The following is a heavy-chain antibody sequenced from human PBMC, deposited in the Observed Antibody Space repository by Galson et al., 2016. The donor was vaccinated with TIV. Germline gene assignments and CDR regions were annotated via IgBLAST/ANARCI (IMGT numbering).Heavy chain of an antibody. V-gene: IGHV4-38-2*01. J-gene: IGHJ3*02. D-gene: IGHD4-11*01. CDR2: VYHTGNT. Sequence: SETLSLTCVVSGYSISTGYYWGWIRQPPGKGLEWIGSVYHTGNTYYNPSLKSRVAVSIATSRNQFSLKLSSVTAPDTAVYFCARVYSDYPGGAFDIWGQGTMVTVSS. CDR3: ARVYSDYPGGAFDI. CDR1: GYSISTGYY.